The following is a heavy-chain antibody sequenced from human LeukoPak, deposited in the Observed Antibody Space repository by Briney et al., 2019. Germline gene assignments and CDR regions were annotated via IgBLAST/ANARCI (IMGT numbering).Heavy chain of an antibody. CDR2: TYYSGST. J-gene: IGHJ4*02. CDR1: GGSMSNIYY. CDR3: ARRYNWNYLFDY. Sequence: SETLSLTCNVSGGSMSNIYYWGWIRQPPGKGLEWIGSTYYSGSTYYNPSLKSRVTISVDTSKNQFSLKLSSVTAADTAVYYCARRYNWNYLFDYWGQGTLVTVSS. D-gene: IGHD1-7*01. V-gene: IGHV4-39*01.